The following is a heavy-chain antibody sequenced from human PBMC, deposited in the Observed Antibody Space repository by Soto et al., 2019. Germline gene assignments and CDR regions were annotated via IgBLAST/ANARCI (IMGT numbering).Heavy chain of an antibody. CDR3: ARAKEYDDCLDS. CDR2: ISAYNGNT. V-gene: IGHV1-18*01. J-gene: IGHJ4*02. D-gene: IGHD2-21*02. Sequence: ASVKVSCKASGYTFTSYGISWVRQAPGQGLEWMGWISAYNGNTNYAQKLQGRVTMTTDTSTSTAYMEVRSLRSDDTAVYYCARAKEYDDCLDSWGQGTLVTVSS. CDR1: GYTFTSYG.